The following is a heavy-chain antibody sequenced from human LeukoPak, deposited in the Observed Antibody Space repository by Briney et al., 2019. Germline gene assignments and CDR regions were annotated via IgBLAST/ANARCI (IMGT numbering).Heavy chain of an antibody. CDR3: TREKVAATTNSHPIDY. Sequence: SVKVSCKASGGTFSTYVITWVRQAPGRGLEWMGGIIPIFGTANYAQKFHDRVLITADESTSTAYMELSSLTSEDTAVYYCTREKVAATTNSHPIDYWGQGTLVTVSS. V-gene: IGHV1-69*13. D-gene: IGHD6-25*01. J-gene: IGHJ4*02. CDR2: IIPIFGTA. CDR1: GGTFSTYV.